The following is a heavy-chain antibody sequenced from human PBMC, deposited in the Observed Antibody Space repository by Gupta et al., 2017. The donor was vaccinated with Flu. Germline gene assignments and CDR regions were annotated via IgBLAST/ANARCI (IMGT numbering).Heavy chain of an antibody. Sequence: QVQLVESGGGVVQPGRSLRLSCAASGFTFSSYGMHWVRQAPGKGLEWVAVIWYDGSNKYYADSVKGRFTISRDNSKNTLYLQMNSLRAEDTAVYYCARPVAQYYDSSGGIDYWGQGTLVTVSS. CDR2: IWYDGSNK. V-gene: IGHV3-33*01. CDR3: ARPVAQYYDSSGGIDY. CDR1: GFTFSSYG. J-gene: IGHJ4*02. D-gene: IGHD3-22*01.